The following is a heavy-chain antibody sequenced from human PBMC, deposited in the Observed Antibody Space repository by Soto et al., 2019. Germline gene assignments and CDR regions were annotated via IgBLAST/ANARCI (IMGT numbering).Heavy chain of an antibody. V-gene: IGHV1-69*13. CDR2: IIPIFGTA. D-gene: IGHD3-22*01. J-gene: IGHJ6*02. CDR3: ARGIVDYDSSGYYGYYYYGMDV. Sequence: GASVKVSCKASGGTFSSYAISWLRQAPGQGLEWMGGIIPIFGTANYAQKFQGRVTITADESTSTAYMELSSLRSEDTAVYYCARGIVDYDSSGYYGYYYYGMDVWGQGTTVTVSS. CDR1: GGTFSSYA.